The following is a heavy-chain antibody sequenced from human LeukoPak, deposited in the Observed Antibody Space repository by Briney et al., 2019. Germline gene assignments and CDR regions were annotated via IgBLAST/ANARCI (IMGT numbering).Heavy chain of an antibody. D-gene: IGHD1-26*01. CDR2: IYSDGRT. Sequence: GGSLRLSCAASGFTVSNKYMTWVRQAPGKGLEWVSLIYSDGRTDYADSVKGRFTISRDNSKNTLYLHMNSLRAGDTAVYSCAKDIMGSGSHALDYWGQGTLVTVSS. V-gene: IGHV3-53*01. CDR3: AKDIMGSGSHALDY. J-gene: IGHJ4*02. CDR1: GFTVSNKY.